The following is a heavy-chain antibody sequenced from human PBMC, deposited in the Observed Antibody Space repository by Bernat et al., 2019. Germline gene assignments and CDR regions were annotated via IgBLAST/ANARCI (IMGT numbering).Heavy chain of an antibody. V-gene: IGHV3-23*04. CDR1: GFTLSNYA. CDR3: AKQPAAAKGFYFDY. J-gene: IGHJ4*02. Sequence: VQLVESGGGVVQPGRSLRLSCAASGFTLSNYAMSWVRQAPGKGLEWVSVITGGGGSTNYADSVKGRFTISRDNSKNTLYLQMNSLRAEDTAVYYCAKQPAAAKGFYFDYWGQGTLVTVSS. CDR2: ITGGGGST. D-gene: IGHD6-13*01.